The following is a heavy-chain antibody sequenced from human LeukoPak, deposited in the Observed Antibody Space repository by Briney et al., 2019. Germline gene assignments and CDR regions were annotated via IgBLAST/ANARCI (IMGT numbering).Heavy chain of an antibody. CDR1: GGSFSGYY. CDR2: INHSGST. CDR3: ARAWSLLKLIPFDY. V-gene: IGHV4-34*01. D-gene: IGHD1-1*01. J-gene: IGHJ4*02. Sequence: SETLSLTCAVYGGSFSGYYWSWIRQPPGKGLEWIGEINHSGSTNYNPSLKSRVTISVDTSKNQFSLKLSSVTAADTAVYYCARAWSLLKLIPFDYWGQGTLVTVSS.